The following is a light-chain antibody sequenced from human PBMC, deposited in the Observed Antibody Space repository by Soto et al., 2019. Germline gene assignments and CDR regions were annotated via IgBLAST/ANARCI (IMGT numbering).Light chain of an antibody. CDR1: QSVLSGSNAMNC. V-gene: IGKV4-1*01. Sequence: DIVMTQSPDSLAVSLGERATINCKSSQSVLSGSNAMNCLAWYQQKPGQPPKLLIYWASNRESGVPDRFSGSGSGTDFTLTISSLQAEDVTVYYCQQYYDTPLTFGGGTRVEIK. CDR2: WAS. J-gene: IGKJ4*01. CDR3: QQYYDTPLT.